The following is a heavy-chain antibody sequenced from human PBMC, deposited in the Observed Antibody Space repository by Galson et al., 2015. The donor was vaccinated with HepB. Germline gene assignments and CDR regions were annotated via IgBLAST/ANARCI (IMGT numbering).Heavy chain of an antibody. V-gene: IGHV3-9*01. J-gene: IGHJ4*02. D-gene: IGHD3-16*01. Sequence: SLRLSCAASGFTFDDYAMHWVRQAPGKGLEWVSGISWNSGSIGYADSVKGRFTISRDNAKNSLYLQMNSLRAEDTALYYCAKDIKLRVTAGEFDYWGQGTLVTVSS. CDR1: GFTFDDYA. CDR3: AKDIKLRVTAGEFDY. CDR2: ISWNSGSI.